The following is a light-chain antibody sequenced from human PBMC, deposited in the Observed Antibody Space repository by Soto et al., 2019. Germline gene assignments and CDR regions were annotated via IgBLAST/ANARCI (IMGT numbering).Light chain of an antibody. Sequence: QSVLTQPASVSGSPGQSITISCTGTSSDVGGYNYVSWYQHHPGKAPKLMISEVSDRPSGVSNRFSGSKSGNTASLTISGLQAEDEADYYCSSYTSTSTYVFGTGTKATAL. J-gene: IGLJ1*01. CDR1: SSDVGGYNY. CDR2: EVS. V-gene: IGLV2-14*01. CDR3: SSYTSTSTYV.